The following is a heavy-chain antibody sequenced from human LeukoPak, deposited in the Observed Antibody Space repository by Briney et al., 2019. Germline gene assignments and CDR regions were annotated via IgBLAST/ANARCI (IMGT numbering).Heavy chain of an antibody. Sequence: GGSLRLSCAASGFTFSDYYMTWIRQAPGKGLEWLSYISGTSSPTNYADSVKGRFTISRDNAENSLYLQMNSLRGEDTAVYSCARVGLTTASRTSDYWGQGTLVTVSS. J-gene: IGHJ4*02. D-gene: IGHD1-1*01. V-gene: IGHV3-11*06. CDR3: ARVGLTTASRTSDY. CDR1: GFTFSDYY. CDR2: ISGTSSPT.